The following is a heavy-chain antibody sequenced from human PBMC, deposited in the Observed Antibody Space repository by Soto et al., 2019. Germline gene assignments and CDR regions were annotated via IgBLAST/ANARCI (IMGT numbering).Heavy chain of an antibody. CDR1: GFTVSGNY. CDR3: GRDLGHCSGDNCPGY. J-gene: IGHJ4*02. D-gene: IGHD2-15*01. Sequence: GGSLRLSCAASGFTVSGNYMSRVRQATGKGLEWVSVIYSGGTTYYADSVKGRFTLSRDNSENTLYLQMNSLRAEDTAVYYCGRDLGHCSGDNCPGYWGQGPLVTVYS. V-gene: IGHV3-53*01. CDR2: IYSGGTT.